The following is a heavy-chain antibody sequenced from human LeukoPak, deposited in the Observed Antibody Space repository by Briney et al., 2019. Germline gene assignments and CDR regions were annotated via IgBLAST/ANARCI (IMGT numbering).Heavy chain of an antibody. CDR3: ARDGGLLLWFGGLSYYGMDV. J-gene: IGHJ6*02. V-gene: IGHV1-3*01. D-gene: IGHD3-10*01. CDR1: GYTFTSYA. Sequence: ASVKVSCKASGYTFTSYAMHWVRQAPGQRLEWMGWINAGNGNTKYSQKFQGRVTITRDTSASTAYMELSSLRSEDTAVYYCARDGGLLLWFGGLSYYGMDVWGQGTTVAVSS. CDR2: INAGNGNT.